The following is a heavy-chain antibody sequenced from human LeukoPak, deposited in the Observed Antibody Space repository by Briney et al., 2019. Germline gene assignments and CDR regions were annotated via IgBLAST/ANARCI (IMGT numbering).Heavy chain of an antibody. CDR1: GFTFSNYA. V-gene: IGHV3-23*01. J-gene: IGHJ5*02. CDR3: ARDMVRGVNWFDP. CDR2: ISGSTSSASST. D-gene: IGHD3-10*01. Sequence: PGGSLRLSCVASGFTFSNYAMSWVRQAPGKGLEWVSAISGSTSSASSTYHADSVKGRFTISRDNSKNTLYLQMNSLRAEDTAVYYCARDMVRGVNWFDPWGQGTLVTVSS.